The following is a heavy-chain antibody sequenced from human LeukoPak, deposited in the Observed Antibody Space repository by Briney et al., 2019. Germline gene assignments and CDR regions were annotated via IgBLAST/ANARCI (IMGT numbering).Heavy chain of an antibody. CDR3: ARGTRITIFGVVNRAIDY. CDR1: GGTFSSYA. Sequence: ASVKVSCKASGGTFSSYAISWVRQAPGQGLEWMGGIIPIFGTANYAQKFQGRVTITADESTSTAYMELSSLRSEDTAVYYCARGTRITIFGVVNRAIDYWGQGTLVTVSS. J-gene: IGHJ4*02. CDR2: IIPIFGTA. V-gene: IGHV1-69*13. D-gene: IGHD3-3*01.